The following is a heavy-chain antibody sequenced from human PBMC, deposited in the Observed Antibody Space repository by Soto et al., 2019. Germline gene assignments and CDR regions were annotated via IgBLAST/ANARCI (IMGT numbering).Heavy chain of an antibody. J-gene: IGHJ4*02. V-gene: IGHV1-69*04. CDR1: GGTFSSYT. Sequence: SVKVSCKASGGTFSSYTISWVRQAPGQELEWMGRIIPILGIANYAQKFQGRVTITADKSTSTAYMELSSLRSEDTAVYYCARDRCSSTSCYELLDYWGQGTLVTVSS. CDR2: IIPILGIA. D-gene: IGHD2-2*01. CDR3: ARDRCSSTSCYELLDY.